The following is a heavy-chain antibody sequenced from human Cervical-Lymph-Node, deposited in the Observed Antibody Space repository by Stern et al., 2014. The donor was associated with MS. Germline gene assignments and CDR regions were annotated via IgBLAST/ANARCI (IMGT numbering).Heavy chain of an antibody. CDR2: ISYSGSS. D-gene: IGHD3-22*01. CDR1: GDSISSDDHY. CDR3: ARTDILLLDY. V-gene: IGHV4-30-4*01. J-gene: IGHJ4*02. Sequence: VQLVESGPGLVRPSQTLSLTCTVSGDSISSDDHYWSWVRQPPGKGLEWLGYISYSGSSYFNPSLKRRATMSVDTSKNQFSLKLKSVTAADTAVYYCARTDILLLDYWGQGALVTVSS.